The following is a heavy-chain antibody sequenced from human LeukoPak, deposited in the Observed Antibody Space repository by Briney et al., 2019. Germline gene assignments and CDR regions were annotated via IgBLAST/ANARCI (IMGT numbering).Heavy chain of an antibody. V-gene: IGHV4-30-2*01. Sequence: PSQTLSLTCAVSGGSISSGGYSWSWIRQPPGKGLEWIGYIYHSGSTYYNPSLKSRVTISVDRSKNQFSLKLSSVTAADTAVYYCARDRERITIVRGVMLESYWFDPWGQGTLVTVSS. CDR3: ARDRERITIVRGVMLESYWFDP. J-gene: IGHJ5*02. D-gene: IGHD3-10*01. CDR1: GGSISSGGYS. CDR2: IYHSGST.